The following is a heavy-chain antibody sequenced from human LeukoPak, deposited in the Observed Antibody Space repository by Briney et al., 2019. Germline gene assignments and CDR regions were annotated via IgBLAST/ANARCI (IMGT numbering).Heavy chain of an antibody. J-gene: IGHJ6*02. CDR1: GFTFSRYA. CDR2: ISGSGGST. D-gene: IGHD6-19*01. Sequence: GGSLRLSCAASGFTFSRYAMSWVRQAPGKGLEWVSAISGSGGSTYYADSVKGRFTVSRDNSKNTLYLQMNSLRAEDTAVYYCALQYGAVADPYYYYGMDVWGQGTTVTVSS. V-gene: IGHV3-23*01. CDR3: ALQYGAVADPYYYYGMDV.